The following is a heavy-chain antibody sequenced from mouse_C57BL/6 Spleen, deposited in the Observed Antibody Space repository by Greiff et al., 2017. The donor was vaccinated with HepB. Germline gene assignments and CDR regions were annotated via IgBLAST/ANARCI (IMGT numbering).Heavy chain of an antibody. D-gene: IGHD1-1*02. Sequence: VQLQQSGAELAKPGASVKLSCKASGYTFTSYWMHWVKQRPGQGLEWIGYINPSSGYTNYNGKFKGKATLTADKSSSTAYMQLSSLTSEDSAVYFCARNGWSGFDYWGQGTTLTVSS. J-gene: IGHJ2*01. CDR1: GYTFTSYW. V-gene: IGHV1-7*01. CDR2: INPSSGYT. CDR3: ARNGWSGFDY.